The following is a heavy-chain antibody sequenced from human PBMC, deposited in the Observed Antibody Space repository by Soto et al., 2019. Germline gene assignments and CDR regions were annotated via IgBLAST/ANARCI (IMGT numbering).Heavy chain of an antibody. CDR2: IYYSGST. Sequence: SETLSLTCTVSGGSVSSGSYYWSWIRQPPGKGLEWIGYIYYSGSTNYNPSLKSRVTISVDTSKNQFSLKLSSVTAADTAVYYCARDNRNFDYWGQGTLVTVSS. CDR3: ARDNRNFDY. J-gene: IGHJ4*02. CDR1: GGSVSSGSYY. V-gene: IGHV4-61*01.